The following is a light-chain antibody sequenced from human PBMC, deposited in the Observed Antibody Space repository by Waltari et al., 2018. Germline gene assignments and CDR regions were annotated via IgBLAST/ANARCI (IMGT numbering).Light chain of an antibody. J-gene: IGLJ3*02. CDR3: SSYSCSGTLV. CDR1: SSDVGGYEY. CDR2: DVT. Sequence: QSALTQPASVSGSPGQSINISCTGTSSDVGGYEYVFWYQQHPGKAPKLLIYDVTNGPAGVSYRFSGSSSGMTASLSVSGLHGDDEADYSCSSYSCSGTLVFGGRTKVTVL. V-gene: IGLV2-14*01.